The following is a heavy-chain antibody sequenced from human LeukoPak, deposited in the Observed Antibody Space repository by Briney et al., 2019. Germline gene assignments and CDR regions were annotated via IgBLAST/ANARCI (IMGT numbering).Heavy chain of an antibody. CDR3: AKGKDTLNPYWYFDV. CDR1: GFTFDDYA. J-gene: IGHJ2*01. V-gene: IGHV3-20*04. CDR2: INWSGVST. D-gene: IGHD2-15*01. Sequence: PGGSLRLPCAASGFTFDDYAMSWVRQAPGKGLGWVSGINWSGVSTGYADSVKGRFTISRDNTKNSLFLQMNSLRAEDTAFYYCAKGKDTLNPYWYFDVWGRGTLVTVSS.